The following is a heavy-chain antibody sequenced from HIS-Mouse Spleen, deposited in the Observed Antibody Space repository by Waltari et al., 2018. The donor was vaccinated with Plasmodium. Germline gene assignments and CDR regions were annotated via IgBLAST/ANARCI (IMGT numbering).Heavy chain of an antibody. D-gene: IGHD6-13*01. CDR2: IYSGGST. Sequence: EVQLVETGGGLIQLGGSLRLSCAASGFTVRCNDMSWLRQAPGKGLEWVSVIYSGGSTYYADSVKGRFTISRDNSKNTLYLQMNSLRAEDTAVYYCARGNSGYSSSWYLFDYWGQGTLVTVSS. CDR1: GFTVRCND. J-gene: IGHJ4*02. CDR3: ARGNSGYSSSWYLFDY. V-gene: IGHV3-53*02.